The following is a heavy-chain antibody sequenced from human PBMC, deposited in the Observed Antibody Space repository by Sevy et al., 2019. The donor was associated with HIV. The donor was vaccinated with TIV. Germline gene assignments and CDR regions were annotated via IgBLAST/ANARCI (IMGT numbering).Heavy chain of an antibody. Sequence: SETLSLTCTVSGGSISSYYWSWIRQPAGKGLEWIGRIYTSGSTNYNPSLKSRVTMSVDTSKNQFSLKLSSVTAADTAVYYCARERSYCSGGSCYPASTDYWGQGTLVTVSS. J-gene: IGHJ4*02. CDR2: IYTSGST. CDR3: ARERSYCSGGSCYPASTDY. V-gene: IGHV4-4*07. CDR1: GGSISSYY. D-gene: IGHD2-15*01.